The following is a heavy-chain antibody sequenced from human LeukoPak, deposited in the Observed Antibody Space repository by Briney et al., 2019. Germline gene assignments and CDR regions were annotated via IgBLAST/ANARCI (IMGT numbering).Heavy chain of an antibody. CDR1: GGSISSGGYY. J-gene: IGHJ5*02. Sequence: SQTLSLTCTVSGGSISSGGYYWSWIRQPPGKGLEWIGYIYHSGSTYYNPSLKSRVTISVDTSKNQFSLKLSSVTAADTAVYYCARVITIFGVVIRQGFDPWGQGTLVTVSS. CDR2: IYHSGST. V-gene: IGHV4-30-2*01. CDR3: ARVITIFGVVIRQGFDP. D-gene: IGHD3-3*01.